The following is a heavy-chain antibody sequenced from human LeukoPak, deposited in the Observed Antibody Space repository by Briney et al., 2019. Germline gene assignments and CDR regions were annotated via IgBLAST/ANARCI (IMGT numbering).Heavy chain of an antibody. D-gene: IGHD3-10*01. J-gene: IGHJ4*02. CDR1: GFTFSSYA. V-gene: IGHV3-23*01. CDR2: LSGTGRST. Sequence: PGGSLRVSCAASGFTFSSYAMSWVRQAPGKGLEWVSALSGTGRSTYYADSVKGRFTISRDNSKNTLYLQMNSLRAEDTAVYYCAKDRDAGTPLHHDFWGQGTLVTVSS. CDR3: AKDRDAGTPLHHDF.